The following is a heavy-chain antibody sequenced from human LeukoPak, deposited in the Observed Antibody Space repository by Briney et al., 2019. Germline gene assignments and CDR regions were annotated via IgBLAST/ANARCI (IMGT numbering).Heavy chain of an antibody. Sequence: SETLSLTCAVYGGSFSGYYWSWIRQPPGKGLEWIGCICNSGGTNYNPSLKSRVTISVDTSKNQFSLNLSSVTAADTTVYYCAKTGRPNNSGWYRWFDPWGQGTLVTVSS. V-gene: IGHV4-34*11. CDR2: ICNSGGT. CDR1: GGSFSGYY. D-gene: IGHD6-19*01. J-gene: IGHJ5*02. CDR3: AKTGRPNNSGWYRWFDP.